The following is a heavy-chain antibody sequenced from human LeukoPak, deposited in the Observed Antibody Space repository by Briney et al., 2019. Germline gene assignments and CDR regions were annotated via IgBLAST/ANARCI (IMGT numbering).Heavy chain of an antibody. CDR2: ISSSSSYT. CDR3: ARSAAAGSLVDY. V-gene: IGHV3-11*03. CDR1: GFTFSTYW. J-gene: IGHJ4*02. Sequence: GGSLRLSCAASGFTFSTYWMSRIRQAPGKGLEWVSYISSSSSYTNYADSVKGRFTISRDNAKNSLYLQMNSLRAEDTAVYYCARSAAAGSLVDYWGQGTLVTVSS. D-gene: IGHD6-13*01.